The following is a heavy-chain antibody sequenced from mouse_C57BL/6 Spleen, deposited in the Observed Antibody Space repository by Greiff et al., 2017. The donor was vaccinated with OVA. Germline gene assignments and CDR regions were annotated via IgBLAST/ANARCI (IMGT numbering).Heavy chain of an antibody. CDR1: GFTFSDYY. CDR2: INYDGSST. CDR3: ARDYSNYGYFDV. Sequence: EVHLVESEGGLVQPGSSMKLSCTASGFTFSDYYMAWVRQVPEKGLEWVANINYDGSSTYYLDSLKSRFIISRANAKNILYLQMSSLKSEDTATYYCARDYSNYGYFDVWGTGTTVTVSS. J-gene: IGHJ1*03. D-gene: IGHD2-5*01. V-gene: IGHV5-16*01.